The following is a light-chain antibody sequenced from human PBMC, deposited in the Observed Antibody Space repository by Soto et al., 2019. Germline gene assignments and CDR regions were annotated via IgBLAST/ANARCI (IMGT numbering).Light chain of an antibody. CDR3: QQAASFPIT. CDR1: QGIKNW. V-gene: IGKV1-12*01. J-gene: IGKJ5*01. CDR2: TGS. Sequence: DIQMAQSPSYMSASVGDRVTITCRASQGIKNWLAWYQQKPGKAPNLLIYTGSSLQSGVPSRFSGSGSGTDFTLTINSLQPEDFATYYCQQAASFPITFGQGTRLEIK.